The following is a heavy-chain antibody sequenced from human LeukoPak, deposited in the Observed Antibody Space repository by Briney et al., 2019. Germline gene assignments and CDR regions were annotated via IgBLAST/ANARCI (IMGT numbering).Heavy chain of an antibody. CDR3: VRVPQRVPHNWFDP. CDR2: MNPHSESV. J-gene: IGHJ5*02. CDR1: GYTFTGYY. V-gene: IGHV1-8*02. D-gene: IGHD1-1*01. Sequence: GASVKVSCKASGYTFTGYYMHWVRQAPGQGLEWMGWMNPHSESVGYAQKFQGRVIMTWDTSISTAYMELSSLTSDDTAVYYCVRVPQRVPHNWFDPWGQGTLVTVSS.